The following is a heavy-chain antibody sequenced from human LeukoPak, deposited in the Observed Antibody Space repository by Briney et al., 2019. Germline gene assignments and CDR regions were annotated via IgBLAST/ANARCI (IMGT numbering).Heavy chain of an antibody. J-gene: IGHJ5*02. D-gene: IGHD3-10*01. CDR2: IYHSGST. Sequence: SETLSLTCTVSGYSISSGYYWGWIRQPPGKGLEWIGSIYHSGSTYYNPSLKSRVTISVDTSKNQFSLKLSSVTAADTAVYYCARNLRWFGELSWFDPWGQGTLVTVSS. CDR3: ARNLRWFGELSWFDP. CDR1: GYSISSGYY. V-gene: IGHV4-38-2*02.